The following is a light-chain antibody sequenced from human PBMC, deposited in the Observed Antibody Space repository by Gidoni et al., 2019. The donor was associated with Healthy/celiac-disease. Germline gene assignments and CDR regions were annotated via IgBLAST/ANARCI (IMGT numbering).Light chain of an antibody. V-gene: IGKV1-39*01. CDR3: QQSYSTPLT. CDR1: QSISSY. J-gene: IGKJ4*01. Sequence: DIQMTQSPSSLSASVGDRVTITCRASQSISSYLNWYQQKPGKAPKLLIYAASSLQSGVPSRCSGSGSGTDSTLTISSLQPEDFATYYCQQSYSTPLTFGGGTKVEIK. CDR2: AAS.